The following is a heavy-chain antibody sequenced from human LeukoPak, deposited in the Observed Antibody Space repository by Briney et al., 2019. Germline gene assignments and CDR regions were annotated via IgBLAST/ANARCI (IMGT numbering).Heavy chain of an antibody. D-gene: IGHD3-16*01. CDR2: IYSSGST. V-gene: IGHV4-59*01. CDR3: ARDPSTFYFDY. J-gene: IGHJ4*02. Sequence: SETLSLTCTVSGGSISSYYWSWIRQPPGKGLEWIGYIYSSGSTDYNPSLKSRVTISVDTSKSQFSLKLSSVTAADKAIYSCARDPSTFYFDYWGQGALVTVSS. CDR1: GGSISSYY.